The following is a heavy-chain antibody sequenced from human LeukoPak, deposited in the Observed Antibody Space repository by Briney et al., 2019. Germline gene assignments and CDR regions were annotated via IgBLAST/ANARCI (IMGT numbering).Heavy chain of an antibody. D-gene: IGHD6-19*01. CDR3: AKYGGSGWVIEN. CDR1: GGSISSYY. CDR2: IYYTVAT. Sequence: SETLSLTCTVSGGSISSYYWTWIRQPPGKGLEWIGYIYYTVATRYNPSLKSLVTISVDTSKNQFSLKVTSVTTADTAVYYCAKYGGSGWVIENWGQGTLVTVSS. V-gene: IGHV4-59*08. J-gene: IGHJ4*02.